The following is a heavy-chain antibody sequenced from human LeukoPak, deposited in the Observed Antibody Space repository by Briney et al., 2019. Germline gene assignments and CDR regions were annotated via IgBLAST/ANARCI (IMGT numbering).Heavy chain of an antibody. V-gene: IGHV1-18*01. J-gene: IGHJ6*03. Sequence: AASVKVSCKASGYTFTSYGISWVRQAPGQGLEWMGWISAYNGNTNYAQKLQGRVTMTTDTSTSTAYMELRSLRSDDTAVYYCARVGGYDSSGYYSLYYYYYYMDVWGKGTTVTISS. D-gene: IGHD3-22*01. CDR2: ISAYNGNT. CDR3: ARVGGYDSSGYYSLYYYYYYMDV. CDR1: GYTFTSYG.